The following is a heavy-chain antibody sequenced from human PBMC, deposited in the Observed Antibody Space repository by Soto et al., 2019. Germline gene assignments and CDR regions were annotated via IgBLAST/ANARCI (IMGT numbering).Heavy chain of an antibody. CDR1: GFIFSDYY. CDR2: INTLSSAI. V-gene: IGHV3-11*01. Sequence: QEQLMESGGGLVKPGGSLRLSCAGSGFIFSDYYITWIRRAPGKGLDWVSYINTLSSAIYYADSVKGRFTISRDNAKNSVYLQMNSLRAEDTAVYYCARRLQWQLRPLDSWGRGTLVTVSS. J-gene: IGHJ4*02. D-gene: IGHD6-19*01. CDR3: ARRLQWQLRPLDS.